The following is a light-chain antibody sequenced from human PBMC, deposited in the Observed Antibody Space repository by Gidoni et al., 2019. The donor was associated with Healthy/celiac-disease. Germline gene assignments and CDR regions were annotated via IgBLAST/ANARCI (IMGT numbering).Light chain of an antibody. V-gene: IGKV1-39*01. Sequence: IQMTQSPSSLSASVGDRVTITCRASQSISSYLNWSQQKPGKAPKLLIYAASSLQSGVPSRFSGSGSWTDFTLTISSLQPEDFATYYCQQSYSTPPWTFGQGTKVEIK. CDR1: QSISSY. CDR3: QQSYSTPPWT. J-gene: IGKJ1*01. CDR2: AAS.